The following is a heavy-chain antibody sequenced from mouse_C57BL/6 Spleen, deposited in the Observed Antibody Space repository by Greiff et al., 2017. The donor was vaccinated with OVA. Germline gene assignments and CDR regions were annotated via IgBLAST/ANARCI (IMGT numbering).Heavy chain of an antibody. V-gene: IGHV3-6*01. CDR3: ARDGLRVFAY. Sequence: DVQLQESGPGLVKPSQSLSLTCSVTGYSITSGYYWNWIRQFPGNKLEWMGYISYDGSNNYNPSLKNRISITRDTSKNQFFLKLNSVTTEDTATYYCARDGLRVFAYWGQGTLVTVSA. CDR1: GYSITSGYY. D-gene: IGHD3-2*02. CDR2: ISYDGSN. J-gene: IGHJ3*01.